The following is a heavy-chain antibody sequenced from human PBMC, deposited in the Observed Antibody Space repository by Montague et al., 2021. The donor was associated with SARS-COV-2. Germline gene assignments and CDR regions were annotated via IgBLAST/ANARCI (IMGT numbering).Heavy chain of an antibody. CDR3: ARKGSGRSDLAY. V-gene: IGHV4-4*02. J-gene: IGHJ4*02. Sequence: SETLSLTCVVLGSCNTGADRKSTGRHPPDTCLACAGLIYHTRSTKYKPSLKSRVSMSVDKSWNQFSLRLTSVTAADTAIYYCARKGSGRSDLAYWGQGTLVTVSS. CDR1: GSCNTGADR. CDR2: IYHTRST. D-gene: IGHD1-26*01.